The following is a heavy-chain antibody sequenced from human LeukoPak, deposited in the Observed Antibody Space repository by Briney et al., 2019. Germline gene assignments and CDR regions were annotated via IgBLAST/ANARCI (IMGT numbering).Heavy chain of an antibody. CDR2: IWYDGSNK. CDR3: AKDRGLNDYDGLYYFDY. Sequence: GGSLRLSCAASGFTLRSYGMHWVRQAPGKGLEWVADIWYDGSNKYYADSVKGRFTISRDNSKNTLYLQMNTLRAEDTAVYYCAKDRGLNDYDGLYYFDYWGQGTLVTVSS. V-gene: IGHV3-33*06. J-gene: IGHJ4*02. D-gene: IGHD4-23*01. CDR1: GFTLRSYG.